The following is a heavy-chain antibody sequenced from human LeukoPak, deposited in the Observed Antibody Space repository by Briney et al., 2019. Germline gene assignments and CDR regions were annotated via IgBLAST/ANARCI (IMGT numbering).Heavy chain of an antibody. CDR1: GFTFSSYA. D-gene: IGHD1-26*01. Sequence: GGSLRLSCAASGFTFSSYAMSWVRQAPGKGLEWVANIKQDGSEKYYVDSVKGRFTISRDNAKNSLYLQMNSLRAEDTAVYYCARTSGSYYPLSFDYWGQGTLVTVSS. V-gene: IGHV3-7*01. CDR3: ARTSGSYYPLSFDY. CDR2: IKQDGSEK. J-gene: IGHJ4*02.